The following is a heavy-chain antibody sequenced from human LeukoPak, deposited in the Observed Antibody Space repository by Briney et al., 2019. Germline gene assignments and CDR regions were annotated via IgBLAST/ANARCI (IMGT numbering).Heavy chain of an antibody. Sequence: PSQTLSLTCTVSGGSISSGSYYWRWLRQPAGKRLEWIGRIYSTGSTNYNPSLKSRVTISVDTSENQFSLKLRSVTAADTALYDCARDGPSSGTYSSSWYFDLWGRGTLVTVSS. CDR1: GGSISSGSYY. J-gene: IGHJ2*01. D-gene: IGHD1-26*01. V-gene: IGHV4-61*02. CDR2: IYSTGST. CDR3: ARDGPSSGTYSSSWYFDL.